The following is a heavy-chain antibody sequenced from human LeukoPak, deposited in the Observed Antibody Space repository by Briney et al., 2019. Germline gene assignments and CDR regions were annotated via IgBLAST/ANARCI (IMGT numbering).Heavy chain of an antibody. D-gene: IGHD3-3*01. CDR3: ARGDYTYYDFWSGYYYLLDY. J-gene: IGHJ4*02. Sequence: PGGSLRLSCAASGFTFSSYSMNWVRQAPGKGLEWVPSISSSSSYIYYADSVKGRFTISRDNAKNSLYLQMNSLRAEDTAVYYCARGDYTYYDFWSGYYYLLDYWGQGTLVTVSS. CDR2: ISSSSSYI. V-gene: IGHV3-21*01. CDR1: GFTFSSYS.